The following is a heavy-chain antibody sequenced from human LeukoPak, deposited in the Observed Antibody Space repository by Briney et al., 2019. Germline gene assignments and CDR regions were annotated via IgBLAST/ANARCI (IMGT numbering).Heavy chain of an antibody. CDR2: ITGGGVST. CDR3: VKDIHTWIQLWLDS. V-gene: IGHV3-23*01. Sequence: GRSLRLSCAASGFTFSSYGMHWVRQTPGKGLEWVSGITGGGVSTHYADSVKGRFTISRDNSKNTLFLQMNSLRAEDTAIYYCVKDIHTWIQLWLDSWGQGTLVAVSS. D-gene: IGHD5-18*01. CDR1: GFTFSSYG. J-gene: IGHJ4*02.